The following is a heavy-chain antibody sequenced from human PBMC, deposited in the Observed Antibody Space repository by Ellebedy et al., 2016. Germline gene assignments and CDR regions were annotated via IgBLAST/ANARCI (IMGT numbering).Heavy chain of an antibody. J-gene: IGHJ6*02. CDR1: GFTFSSYA. V-gene: IGHV3-30*14. CDR3: ARDSLWFGELKLYYYYGMDV. Sequence: GESLKISXAASGFTFSSYAMHWVRQAPGKGLEWVAVISYDGSNKYYADSVKGRFTISRDNSKNTLYLQMNSLRAEDTAVYYCARDSLWFGELKLYYYYGMDVWGQGTTVTVSS. D-gene: IGHD3-10*01. CDR2: ISYDGSNK.